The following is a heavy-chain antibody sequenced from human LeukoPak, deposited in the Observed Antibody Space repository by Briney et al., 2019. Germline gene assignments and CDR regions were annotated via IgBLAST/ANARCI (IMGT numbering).Heavy chain of an antibody. V-gene: IGHV3-23*01. CDR1: GFTFSSYA. Sequence: GGSLRLSCAASGFTFSSYAMSWVRQAPGKGLEWVSAISGSGGSTYYADSVKGRFTISRDNSENTLYLQMNSLRAEDTAVYYCAKASFLGSRTSTHGMDVWGQGTTVTVSS. J-gene: IGHJ6*02. CDR2: ISGSGGST. CDR3: AKASFLGSRTSTHGMDV. D-gene: IGHD3-3*01.